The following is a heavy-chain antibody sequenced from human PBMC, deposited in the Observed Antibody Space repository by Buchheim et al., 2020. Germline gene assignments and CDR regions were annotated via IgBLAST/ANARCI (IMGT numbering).Heavy chain of an antibody. V-gene: IGHV1-2*04. D-gene: IGHD2-15*01. CDR3: ARGGCSGSNCYRYNWFDP. J-gene: IGHJ5*02. CDR1: GYTFMDYY. Sequence: QVQLVQSEAEMKKPGASVKVSCKASGYTFMDYYMHWVRQAPGQGPEWMGWINPKSGGTFLARKFQGSVSMTWDTSINPAYMELSRLRSADTAVYYCARGGCSGSNCYRYNWFDPWGQGTL. CDR2: INPKSGGT.